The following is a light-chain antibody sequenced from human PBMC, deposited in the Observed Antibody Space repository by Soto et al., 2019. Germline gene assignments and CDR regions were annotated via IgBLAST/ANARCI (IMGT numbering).Light chain of an antibody. J-gene: IGKJ1*01. CDR3: QQYNSDSQT. CDR2: DAS. Sequence: DIQMNQSPSTLSASVGDRVTITCRASQSISTWLAWYQQKPGNAHKLLILDASNLESGVPSRFSGSGSGTEFTLTIDSLQPDDFATYYCQQYNSDSQTFGQGTELDI. V-gene: IGKV1-5*01. CDR1: QSISTW.